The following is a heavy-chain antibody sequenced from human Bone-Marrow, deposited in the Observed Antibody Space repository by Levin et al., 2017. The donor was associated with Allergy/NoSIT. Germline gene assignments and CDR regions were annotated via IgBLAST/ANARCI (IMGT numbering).Heavy chain of an antibody. CDR1: GGSISSYY. V-gene: IGHV4-59*01. J-gene: IGHJ4*02. Sequence: SQTLSLTCTVSGGSISSYYWSWIRQPPGKGLEWIGYIYYSGSTNYNPSLKSRVTISVDTSKNQFSLKLSSVTAADTAVYYCASLTMITRPDYVWGSYRYAREYYFDYWGQGTLVTVSS. CDR2: IYYSGST. D-gene: IGHD3-16*02. CDR3: ASLTMITRPDYVWGSYRYAREYYFDY.